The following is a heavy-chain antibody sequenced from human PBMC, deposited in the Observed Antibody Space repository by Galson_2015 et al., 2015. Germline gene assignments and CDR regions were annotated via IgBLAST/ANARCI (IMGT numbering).Heavy chain of an antibody. D-gene: IGHD4-17*01. J-gene: IGHJ4*02. V-gene: IGHV3-74*01. CDR1: GFTFSSYW. CDR3: ARAPDYCDYSDY. Sequence: SLRLSCAASGFTFSSYWMHWVRHAPGKGLVWVSRINSDGSSTSYADSVKGRFTISRDNAKNTLYLQMNSLRAEDTAVYYCARAPDYCDYSDYWGQGTLVTVSS. CDR2: INSDGSST.